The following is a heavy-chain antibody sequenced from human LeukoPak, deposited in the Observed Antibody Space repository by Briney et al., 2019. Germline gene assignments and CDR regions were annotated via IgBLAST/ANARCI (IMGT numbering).Heavy chain of an antibody. CDR2: IYPGDSDT. D-gene: IGHD1-26*01. CDR1: GYSFTSYW. CDR3: ARLSSGSYYYYYYYMDV. J-gene: IGHJ6*03. V-gene: IGHV5-51*01. Sequence: GESLKISCKGCGYSFTSYWIGGVRPMPGKGLESMGSIYPGDSDTRYSPSFQGQVTISADKSINTAYLQWSSLKASDTAMYYCARLSSGSYYYYYYYMDVWGKGTTVTISS.